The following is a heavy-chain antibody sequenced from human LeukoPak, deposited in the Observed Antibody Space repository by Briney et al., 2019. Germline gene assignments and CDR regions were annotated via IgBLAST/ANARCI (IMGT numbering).Heavy chain of an antibody. V-gene: IGHV3-11*04. D-gene: IGHD2-15*01. J-gene: IGHJ3*02. CDR3: ARPVVAATTPDTFDI. Sequence: PGGSLRLSCAASGFTFSDYYMSWIRQAPGKGLEWASYISSGGRTIYYADSVKGRFTMSRDNAKNSLYLQMNSLRAEDTAVYYCARPVVAATTPDTFDIWGQGTMVTVSS. CDR2: ISSGGRTI. CDR1: GFTFSDYY.